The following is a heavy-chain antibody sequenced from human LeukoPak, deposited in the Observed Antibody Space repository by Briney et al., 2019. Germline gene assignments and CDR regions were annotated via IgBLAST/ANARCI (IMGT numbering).Heavy chain of an antibody. CDR2: IYYSGST. V-gene: IGHV4-39*01. D-gene: IGHD6-19*01. CDR3: ARPLESIAVAGTLIY. Sequence: SETLSLTCTVSGGSISSSSYYWGWIRQPPGKGLEWIGSIYYSGSTYYNPSLKSRVTISVDTSKNQFSLELSSVTAADTAVYYCARPLESIAVAGTLIYWGQGTLVTVSS. J-gene: IGHJ4*02. CDR1: GGSISSSSYY.